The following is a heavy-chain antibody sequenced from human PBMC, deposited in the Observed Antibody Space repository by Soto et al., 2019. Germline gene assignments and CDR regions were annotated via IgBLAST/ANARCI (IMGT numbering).Heavy chain of an antibody. J-gene: IGHJ6*02. CDR2: IIPIFGTA. D-gene: IGHD3-10*01. CDR1: GGTFSSYA. V-gene: IGHV1-69*13. CDR3: ARAEYGSGSYYKGFYYYYGMDV. Sequence: VKVSCKASGGTFSSYAISWVRQAPGQGLEWMGGIIPIFGTANYAQKFQGRVTITADESTSTAYMELSSLRSEDTAVYYCARAEYGSGSYYKGFYYYYGMDVWGQGTTVTVSS.